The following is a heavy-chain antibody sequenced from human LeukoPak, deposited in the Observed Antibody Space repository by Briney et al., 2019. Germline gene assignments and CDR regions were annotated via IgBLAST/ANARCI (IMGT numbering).Heavy chain of an antibody. J-gene: IGHJ5*02. V-gene: IGHV4-39*01. CDR2: IYYSGST. D-gene: IGHD6-13*01. CDR1: GGSISSSSYY. CDR3: ARSSGYSSSGGLNWFDT. Sequence: PSETLSLTCTVSGGSISSSSYYWGWIRQPPGKGLEWIGGIYYSGSTYYNPSLKSRVTISVDTSKNQFSLKLSSVTAADTAVYYCARSSGYSSSGGLNWFDTWGQGTLVTVSS.